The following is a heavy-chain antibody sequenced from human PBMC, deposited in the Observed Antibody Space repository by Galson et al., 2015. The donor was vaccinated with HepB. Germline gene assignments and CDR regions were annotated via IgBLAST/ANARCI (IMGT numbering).Heavy chain of an antibody. V-gene: IGHV5-51*01. CDR1: GYSFTSYW. CDR3: ARLGYYSGSPSDAFDI. D-gene: IGHD1-26*01. CDR2: IYPGDSDT. J-gene: IGHJ3*02. Sequence: QSGAEVKKPGESLKISCKGSGYSFTSYWIGWVRQMPGKGLEWMGIIYPGDSDTRYSPSFQGQVTISADKSISTAYLQWSSLKASDTAMYYCARLGYYSGSPSDAFDIWGQGTMVTVSS.